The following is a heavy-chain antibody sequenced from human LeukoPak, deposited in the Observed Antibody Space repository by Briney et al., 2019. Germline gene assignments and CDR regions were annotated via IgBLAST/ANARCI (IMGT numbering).Heavy chain of an antibody. V-gene: IGHV1-2*02. J-gene: IGHJ6*03. CDR2: INPNSGGT. Sequence: ASVTVSCKASGYTFTGYYMHWVRQAPGQGLEWMGWINPNSGGTNYAQKFQGRVTMTRDTSISTAYMELSRLRSDDTAVYYCARGVDTALVPYYYYYMDVWGKGTTVTISS. D-gene: IGHD5-18*01. CDR3: ARGVDTALVPYYYYYMDV. CDR1: GYTFTGYY.